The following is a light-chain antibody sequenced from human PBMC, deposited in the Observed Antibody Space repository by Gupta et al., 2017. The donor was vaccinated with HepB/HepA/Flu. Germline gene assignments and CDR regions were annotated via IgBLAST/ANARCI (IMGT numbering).Light chain of an antibody. J-gene: IGKJ2*04. CDR1: QSISSW. CDR3: QQYNIYSCS. V-gene: IGKV1-5*03. Sequence: DIQMTQSPSTLSASVGDRVTITCRASQSISSWLAWYQQKPGKAPKLLIYKASSLESGVPSRFSGSGSGTEFTLTISSLQPDDFATYYCQQYNIYSCSFGQGTKLEIK. CDR2: KAS.